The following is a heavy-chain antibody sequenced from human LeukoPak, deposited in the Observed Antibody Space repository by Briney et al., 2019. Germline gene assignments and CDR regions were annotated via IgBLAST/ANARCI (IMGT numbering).Heavy chain of an antibody. CDR2: ISSSGSTI. D-gene: IGHD6-13*01. V-gene: IGHV3-48*03. Sequence: GGSLRLSCAASGFTFSSYEMNWVRQAPGKGLEWVSYISSSGSTIYYADSVKGRFTISRDNAENSLYLQMNSLRAEDTAVYYCARSAAAGFSYYSYYLDVWGKGTTVTIFS. CDR1: GFTFSSYE. CDR3: ARSAAAGFSYYSYYLDV. J-gene: IGHJ6*03.